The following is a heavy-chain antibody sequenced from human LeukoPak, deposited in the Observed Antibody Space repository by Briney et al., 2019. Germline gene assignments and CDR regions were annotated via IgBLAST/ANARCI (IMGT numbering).Heavy chain of an antibody. J-gene: IGHJ4*02. CDR3: ARSRLHPIIFDC. V-gene: IGHV4-34*01. CDR1: GFTFSDYA. Sequence: GSLRLSCAASGFTFSDYAMHWVRQPPGKGLEWIGEINHSGSTNYNPSLKSRVIISVDTSKNQFSLKLTSVTAADTTVYYCARSRLHPIIFDCWGQGTLVTVSS. CDR2: INHSGST. D-gene: IGHD5-24*01.